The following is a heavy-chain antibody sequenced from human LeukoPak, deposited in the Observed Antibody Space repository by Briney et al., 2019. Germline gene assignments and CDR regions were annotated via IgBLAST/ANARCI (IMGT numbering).Heavy chain of an antibody. CDR3: ARGSRHYYGSGSYPFDY. CDR1: GFTFSDCY. V-gene: IGHV3-11*01. Sequence: GGSLRLSCAASGFTFSDCYMSWIRQAPGKGLQWVSYITNSGSTIYYADSVKGRFTISRDNAKKSLYLQMNNLRAEDTAVYYCARGSRHYYGSGSYPFDYWGQGTLVTVSS. J-gene: IGHJ4*02. D-gene: IGHD3-10*01. CDR2: ITNSGSTI.